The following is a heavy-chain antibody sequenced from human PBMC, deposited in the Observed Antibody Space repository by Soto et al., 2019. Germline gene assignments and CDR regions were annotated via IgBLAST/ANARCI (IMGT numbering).Heavy chain of an antibody. CDR1: GFTFSSYS. J-gene: IGHJ6*02. CDR2: ISSSSSYI. CDR3: ARVNSDYGMDV. D-gene: IGHD4-4*01. Sequence: KSGGSLRLSCAASGFTFSSYSMNWVRQAPGKGLEWVSSISSSSSYIYYADSVKGRFTISRDNAKNSLYLQMNSLRAEDTAVYYCARVNSDYGMDVWGQGTTVTVSS. V-gene: IGHV3-21*01.